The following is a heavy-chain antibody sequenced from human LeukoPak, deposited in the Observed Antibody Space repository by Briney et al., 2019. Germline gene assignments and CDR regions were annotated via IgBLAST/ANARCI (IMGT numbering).Heavy chain of an antibody. CDR2: ISGSGGST. CDR3: ASLTPRYPYNWFDP. Sequence: QAGGSLRLSCAASGFTFSSYALSWVRQTPGKGLEWVSAISGSGGSTYYADSVKGRFTISRDNSKNTLYLQMNSLRAEDTAVYYCASLTPRYPYNWFDPWGQGTLVTVSS. D-gene: IGHD3-9*01. CDR1: GFTFSSYA. V-gene: IGHV3-23*01. J-gene: IGHJ5*02.